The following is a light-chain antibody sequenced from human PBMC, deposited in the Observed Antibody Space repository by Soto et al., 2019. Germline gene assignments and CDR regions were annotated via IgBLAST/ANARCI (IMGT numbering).Light chain of an antibody. CDR2: EVS. Sequence: QSALTQSASVSGSPGQSITISCTGTSSDVGDYNYVSWYQQHPGRAPKLMIYEVSNRPSGVSNRFSGSKSGNTASLTISGLQAEDEADYYCSSYTSSSTLNWVFGGGTKLTVL. J-gene: IGLJ3*02. CDR1: SSDVGDYNY. V-gene: IGLV2-14*01. CDR3: SSYTSSSTLNWV.